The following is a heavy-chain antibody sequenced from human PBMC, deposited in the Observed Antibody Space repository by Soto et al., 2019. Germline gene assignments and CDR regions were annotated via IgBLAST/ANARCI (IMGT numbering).Heavy chain of an antibody. CDR2: IYYSGST. Sequence: PSETLSLTCTVSGGSISRYYWSWIRQRPGKGLEWIGYIYYSGSTNYNPSLKSRVTISVDTSKNQFSLKLSSVTAADTAVYYCARERSSSWYDYYGMVVWGQGTTVTVSS. CDR3: ARERSSSWYDYYGMVV. J-gene: IGHJ6*02. V-gene: IGHV4-59*01. CDR1: GGSISRYY. D-gene: IGHD6-13*01.